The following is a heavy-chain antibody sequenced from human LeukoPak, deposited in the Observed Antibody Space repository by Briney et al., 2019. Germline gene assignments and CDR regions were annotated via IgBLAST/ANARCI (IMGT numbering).Heavy chain of an antibody. J-gene: IGHJ6*03. D-gene: IGHD4-17*01. CDR3: ARRATTVTTGYYYYYMDV. Sequence: ASETLSLTCTVSGGSINSRSYYWGWVRQPPGKGLEWIGSVYYGGTTYYNPSLKRRVTISEDTSKNQFSLKLSSVTAADTAVYYCARRATTVTTGYYYYYMDVWGKGTTVTVSS. CDR2: VYYGGTT. CDR1: GGSINSRSYY. V-gene: IGHV4-39*01.